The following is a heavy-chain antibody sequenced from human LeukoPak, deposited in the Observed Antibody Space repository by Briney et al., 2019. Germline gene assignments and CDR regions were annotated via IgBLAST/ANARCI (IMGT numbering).Heavy chain of an antibody. D-gene: IGHD2-21*01. J-gene: IGHJ4*02. CDR3: ASYCGGDCYVDY. CDR1: GGSISSGDYY. V-gene: IGHV4-30-4*08. CDR2: IYYSGST. Sequence: SQTLSLTCTVSGGSISSGDYYWSWIRQPPGKGLEWIGYIYYSGSTYYNPSLESRVTISVDTSKNQFSLKLSSVTAADTAVYYCASYCGGDCYVDYWGQGTLVTVSS.